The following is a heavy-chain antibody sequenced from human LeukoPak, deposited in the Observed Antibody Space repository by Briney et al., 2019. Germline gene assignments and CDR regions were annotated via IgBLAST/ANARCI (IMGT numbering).Heavy chain of an antibody. V-gene: IGHV1-2*02. CDR1: GYTFTSYG. D-gene: IGHD3-22*01. J-gene: IGHJ5*02. Sequence: GASVKVSCKASGYTFTSYGISWVRQAPGQGLEWMGWINPNSGGTNYAQKFQGRVTMTRDTSISTAYMELSRLRSDDTAVYYCARGYYYDSSGYYGSNWFDPWGQGTLVTVSS. CDR2: INPNSGGT. CDR3: ARGYYYDSSGYYGSNWFDP.